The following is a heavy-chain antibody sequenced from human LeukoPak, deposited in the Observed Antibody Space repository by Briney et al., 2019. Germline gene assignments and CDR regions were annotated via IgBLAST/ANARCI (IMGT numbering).Heavy chain of an antibody. Sequence: SVKVSCKASGSTFSSYAISWMRQAPGQGLEWMGGIIPIFGTANYAQKFQGRVTITADESTSTAYMELSSLRSEDTAVYYCAREAQARLLWSGYPKPSYYYYGMDVWGQGTTVTVSS. J-gene: IGHJ6*02. D-gene: IGHD3-3*01. V-gene: IGHV1-69*13. CDR3: AREAQARLLWSGYPKPSYYYYGMDV. CDR1: GSTFSSYA. CDR2: IIPIFGTA.